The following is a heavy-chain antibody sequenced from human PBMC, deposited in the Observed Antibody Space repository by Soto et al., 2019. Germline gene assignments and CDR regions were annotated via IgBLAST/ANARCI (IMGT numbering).Heavy chain of an antibody. Sequence: GGSLRLSCAASGFTFSSYAMSWVRQAPGKGLEWVSAISGSGGSTYYADSVKGRFIISRDNSKNTVYLHMNSLQTDDTALYYCTTEGISDERWYYMGMDVWGQGTTVTVSS. V-gene: IGHV3-23*01. D-gene: IGHD6-13*01. CDR3: TTEGISDERWYYMGMDV. J-gene: IGHJ6*02. CDR2: ISGSGGST. CDR1: GFTFSSYA.